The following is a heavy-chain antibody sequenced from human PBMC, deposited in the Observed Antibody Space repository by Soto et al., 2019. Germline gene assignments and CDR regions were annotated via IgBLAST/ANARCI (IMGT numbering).Heavy chain of an antibody. V-gene: IGHV1-18*01. D-gene: IGHD3-16*01. J-gene: IGHJ4*02. CDR1: GYTFTNYG. Sequence: QVQLVQSGVEVKKPGASVKVSCKAMGYTFTNYGLSWVRQAPGEGLEWLGWISAYNGHTKYAQKVQDRVTLTTDTSASTAYLELRSLTSDDTAVYYCVRGDGGYFGHWGQGTLVLVSS. CDR2: ISAYNGHT. CDR3: VRGDGGYFGH.